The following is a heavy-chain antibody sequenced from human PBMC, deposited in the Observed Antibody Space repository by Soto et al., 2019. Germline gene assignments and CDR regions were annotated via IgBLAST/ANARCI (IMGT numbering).Heavy chain of an antibody. CDR3: ARDGGDCGYRLIYYYYIGMDV. V-gene: IGHV3-33*01. J-gene: IGHJ6*02. CDR1: GFTFSTFG. Sequence: PGGSLRLSCAASGFTFSTFGMHWVRQSPGKGLEWVAVIWNGRNSEDYADSVKGRFTISRDNSRNTLYLQMNSLRAEDTAVYYCARDGGDCGYRLIYYYYIGMDVWGQGTTVTVSS. D-gene: IGHD2-21*02. CDR2: IWNGRNSE.